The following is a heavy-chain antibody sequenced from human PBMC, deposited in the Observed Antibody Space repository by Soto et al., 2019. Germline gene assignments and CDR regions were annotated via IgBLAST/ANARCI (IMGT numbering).Heavy chain of an antibody. D-gene: IGHD4-4*01. V-gene: IGHV4-59*01. J-gene: IGHJ6*02. CDR1: GGSISSYY. CDR3: ARDSATTSQYYYYGMDV. Sequence: SETLSLTCTVSGGSISSYYWSWIRQPPGKGLEWIGYIYYSGSTNYNPSLKSRVTISVDTSKNQFSLKLSSVTAADTAVYYCARDSATTSQYYYYGMDVWGQGTTVTVSS. CDR2: IYYSGST.